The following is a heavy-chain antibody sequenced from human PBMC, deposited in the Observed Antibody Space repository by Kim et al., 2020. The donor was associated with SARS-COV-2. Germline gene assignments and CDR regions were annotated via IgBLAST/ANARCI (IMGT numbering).Heavy chain of an antibody. V-gene: IGHV1-46*01. J-gene: IGHJ4*02. Sequence: SYAQKFPGRVTMTRDTSTSQVYMELSSLRSEDTAVYYCARGAKQTLDYWGQGTLVTVSS. CDR3: ARGAKQTLDY.